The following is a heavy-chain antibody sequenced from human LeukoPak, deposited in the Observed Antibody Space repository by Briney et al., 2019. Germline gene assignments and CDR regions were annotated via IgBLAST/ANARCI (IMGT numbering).Heavy chain of an antibody. D-gene: IGHD6-19*01. V-gene: IGHV3-23*01. CDR2: ISGSGGSA. Sequence: GGSLRLSCAASGFTFSSYAMSWVRQAPGKGLEWVSAISGSGGSAYYTDSVKGRFTISRDNSKNTLYLQMNSLRAEDTAVYYCAKERQWLGGYFDYWGQGTLVTVSS. CDR1: GFTFSSYA. CDR3: AKERQWLGGYFDY. J-gene: IGHJ4*02.